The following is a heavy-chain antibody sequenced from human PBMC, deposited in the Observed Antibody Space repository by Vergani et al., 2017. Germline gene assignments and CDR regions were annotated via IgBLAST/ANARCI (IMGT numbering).Heavy chain of an antibody. Sequence: QVQLQESGPGLVKPSETLSLTCAVSGYSISSGYYWGWIRQPPGKGLEWIGSIYHSGSTYYNPALKSRVTISVDTSKNQFSLKLSSVTAADTAVYYCARRRIFDHWGQGTLVTVSS. CDR2: IYHSGST. CDR1: GYSISSGYY. D-gene: IGHD2-15*01. CDR3: ARRRIFDH. V-gene: IGHV4-38-2*01. J-gene: IGHJ4*02.